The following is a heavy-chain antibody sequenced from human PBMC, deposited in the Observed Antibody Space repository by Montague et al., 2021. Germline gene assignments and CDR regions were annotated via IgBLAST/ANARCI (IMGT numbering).Heavy chain of an antibody. Sequence: SETLSLTCTVSGGSINIGTYYWGWFRQPPGKGLEWIGNIDSRGKSSYTPSLRSRVAISLDKSRNHFSLRLTSVTAADTAIYFCARRTLYPVPWELETDNWGQGTLVIVSS. CDR3: ARRTLYPVPWELETDN. CDR2: IDSRGKS. D-gene: IGHD2-2*02. CDR1: GGSINIGTYY. V-gene: IGHV4-39*02. J-gene: IGHJ4*02.